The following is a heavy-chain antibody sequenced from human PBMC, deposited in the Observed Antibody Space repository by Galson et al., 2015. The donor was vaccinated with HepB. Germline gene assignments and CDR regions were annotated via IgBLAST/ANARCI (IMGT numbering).Heavy chain of an antibody. J-gene: IGHJ4*02. Sequence: SLRLSCAASGFSFSSYAMSWVRQAPGKGLEWVSSIIARGDRTYYADSVTGRFTISRDNSKNTLFLHMSNLGAEDTAIYYCVKEATSGWYKPDYWGQGTLVTVSS. CDR3: VKEATSGWYKPDY. CDR2: IIARGDRT. V-gene: IGHV3-23*01. D-gene: IGHD6-19*01. CDR1: GFSFSSYA.